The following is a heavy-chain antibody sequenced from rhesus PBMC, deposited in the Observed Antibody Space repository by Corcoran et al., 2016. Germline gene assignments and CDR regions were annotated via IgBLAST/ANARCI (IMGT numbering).Heavy chain of an antibody. CDR1: GYSISSGYG. V-gene: IGHV4-127*01. D-gene: IGHD7-45*01. CDR3: AREWGFDY. J-gene: IGHJ4*01. Sequence: QVQLQESGPGLVKPSETLSLTCAVSGYSISSGYGWSWIPQPPGKGLEWIGYIGASSGSTNYNHSLKSRVTISKDTSKNQFSLKLSAVTAADTAVYYCAREWGFDYWGQGVLVTVSS. CDR2: IGASSGST.